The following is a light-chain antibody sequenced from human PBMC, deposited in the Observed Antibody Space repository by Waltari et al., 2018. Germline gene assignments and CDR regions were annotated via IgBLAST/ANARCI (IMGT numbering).Light chain of an antibody. CDR3: QQYRDYPLT. CDR1: HSIDYW. V-gene: IGKV1-5*01. Sequence: DFQMTQSPSTRAASVGDRVTIACRASHSIDYWLAWYQQQPGKAPKLLIYDASNLDSGVPSRFSGSGSGTEFALTISSLQPDDFATYYCQQYRDYPLTFGGGTNLEIK. CDR2: DAS. J-gene: IGKJ4*01.